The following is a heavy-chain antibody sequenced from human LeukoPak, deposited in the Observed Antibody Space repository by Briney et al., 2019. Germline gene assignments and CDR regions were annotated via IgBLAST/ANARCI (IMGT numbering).Heavy chain of an antibody. CDR3: VKEQSSGGYRVADY. Sequence: GGSLRLSCAASGFTFSSYWMSWVRQAPGKGLEWVAVFSYDGSDIYYGDSVKGRFTISRDISKNTLYLQMNSLRAEDTAVYYCVKEQSSGGYRVADYWGQGTLVTVSS. J-gene: IGHJ4*02. CDR2: FSYDGSDI. CDR1: GFTFSSYW. V-gene: IGHV3-30*18. D-gene: IGHD6-19*01.